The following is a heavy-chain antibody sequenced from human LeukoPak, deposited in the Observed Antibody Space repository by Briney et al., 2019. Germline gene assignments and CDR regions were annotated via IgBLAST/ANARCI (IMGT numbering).Heavy chain of an antibody. Sequence: ASVKVSCKASGYTFTSYYMHWVRQAPGQGLEWMGIINPSGGSTSYAQKFQGRVTMTRDTSTGTVYMELSSLRSEDTAVYYCASSARRITSTFDYWGQGTLVTVSS. J-gene: IGHJ4*02. CDR3: ASSARRITSTFDY. CDR2: INPSGGST. V-gene: IGHV1-46*01. D-gene: IGHD1-20*01. CDR1: GYTFTSYY.